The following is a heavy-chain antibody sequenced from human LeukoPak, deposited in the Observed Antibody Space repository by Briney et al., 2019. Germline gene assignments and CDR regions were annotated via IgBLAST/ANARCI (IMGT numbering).Heavy chain of an antibody. CDR3: ARGQLECENYYYGMDV. Sequence: PEGSLRLYCAASGFSFSSYGMHWVRQAPGKGLEWVAVIWYDGSNKYYADSVKGRFTVSRDNSKNTLYLQMNSLRAEDTAVYYCARGQLECENYYYGMDVWGQGTTVTVSS. D-gene: IGHD1-1*01. CDR1: GFSFSSYG. V-gene: IGHV3-33*01. J-gene: IGHJ6*02. CDR2: IWYDGSNK.